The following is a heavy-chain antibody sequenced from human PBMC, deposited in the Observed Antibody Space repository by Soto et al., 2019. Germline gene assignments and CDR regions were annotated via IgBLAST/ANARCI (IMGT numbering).Heavy chain of an antibody. J-gene: IGHJ3*02. Sequence: ASVKVSCKASGYTFTSYYMHWVRQAPGQGLEWMGIINPSGGSTSYAQKFQGRVTMTKDTSTSTVYMELSSLRSVDTAVYYCARPGISRDAFDIWGQGTMVTVSS. CDR3: ARPGISRDAFDI. CDR2: INPSGGST. V-gene: IGHV1-46*01. D-gene: IGHD2-15*01. CDR1: GYTFTSYY.